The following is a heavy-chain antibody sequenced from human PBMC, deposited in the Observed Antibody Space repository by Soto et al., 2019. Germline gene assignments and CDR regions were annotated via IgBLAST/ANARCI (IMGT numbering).Heavy chain of an antibody. Sequence: QVHVQQSGPGLVKPSEPLSLICTVSSGPSSSHNWCWLRQPPGRGLEWIGYVYYTGGTSYNPSLRSLFTISADTSTNHISLTLSSVTAADTAVYYCVRQGIGYLHGLVDVWGQGTTVSVS. D-gene: IGHD6-25*01. CDR2: VYYTGGT. V-gene: IGHV4-59*08. CDR3: VRQGIGYLHGLVDV. CDR1: SGPSSSHN. J-gene: IGHJ6*02.